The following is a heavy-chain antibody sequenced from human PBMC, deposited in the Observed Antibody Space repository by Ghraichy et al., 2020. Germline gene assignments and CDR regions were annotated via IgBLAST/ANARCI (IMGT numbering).Heavy chain of an antibody. Sequence: ASVKVSCKASGYTFTGYYMHWVRQAPGQGLEWMGWINPNSGGTNYAQKFQGRVTMTRDTSISTAYMELSRLGSDDTAVYYCARAQIFGVVIVNWFDPWGQGTLVTVSS. V-gene: IGHV1-2*02. CDR2: INPNSGGT. CDR3: ARAQIFGVVIVNWFDP. CDR1: GYTFTGYY. J-gene: IGHJ5*02. D-gene: IGHD3-3*01.